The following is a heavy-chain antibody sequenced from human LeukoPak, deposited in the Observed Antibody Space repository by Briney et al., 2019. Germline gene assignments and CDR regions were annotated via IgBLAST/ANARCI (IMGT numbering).Heavy chain of an antibody. D-gene: IGHD6-6*01. CDR3: ARDIAARRLDY. Sequence: QTGGSLRLSCAASGFTFSSYAMSWVRQAPGKGLEWVSAISGSGGSTYYADSVEGRFTISRDNSKNTLYLQVSSLRAEDTAVYYCARDIAARRLDYWGQGTLVTVSS. V-gene: IGHV3-23*01. CDR2: ISGSGGST. CDR1: GFTFSSYA. J-gene: IGHJ4*02.